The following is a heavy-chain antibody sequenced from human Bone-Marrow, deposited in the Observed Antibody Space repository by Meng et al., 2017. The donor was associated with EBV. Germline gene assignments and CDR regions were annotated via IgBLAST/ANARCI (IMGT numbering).Heavy chain of an antibody. J-gene: IGHJ4*02. V-gene: IGHV4-34*01. D-gene: IGHD6-13*01. CDR2: INNSGST. CDR1: GVSFSSSY. Sequence: QLHLQQWGPWLLKPTQTPSLSGAAYGVSFSSSYWSWIRQPPGKGLEWIGEINNSGSTNYNPSLKSRVTISVDTSKNQFSLKLSSVTAADTAVYYCARGRGYSSPNFDYWGQGTLVTVSS. CDR3: ARGRGYSSPNFDY.